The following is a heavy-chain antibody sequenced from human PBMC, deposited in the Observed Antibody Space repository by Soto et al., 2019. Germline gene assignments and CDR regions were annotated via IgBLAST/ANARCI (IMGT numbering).Heavy chain of an antibody. D-gene: IGHD3-10*01. CDR3: ARDKRSASMVRGVIYYYYGMDV. Sequence: GGSLRLSCAASGFTVSSNYMSWVRQAPGKGLEWVSVIYSGGSTYYADSVKGRFTISRDNSKNTLYLQMNSLRAEDTAVYYCARDKRSASMVRGVIYYYYGMDVWGQGNTVTVSS. CDR1: GFTVSSNY. J-gene: IGHJ6*02. CDR2: IYSGGST. V-gene: IGHV3-66*01.